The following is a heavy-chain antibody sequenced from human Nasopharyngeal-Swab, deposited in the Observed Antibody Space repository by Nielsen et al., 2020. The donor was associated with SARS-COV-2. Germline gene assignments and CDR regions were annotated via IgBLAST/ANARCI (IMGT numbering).Heavy chain of an antibody. J-gene: IGHJ4*02. D-gene: IGHD2-21*01. CDR2: VWHDENIK. CDR3: TRDRGEDAGIDY. Sequence: GESLKISCAASGFRFPYFGLHWVRQAPGKGLEWVAVVWHDENIKYYADSMEGRFTISRDNSKNTLYLHMNSLRAEDTAVYYCTRDRGEDAGIDYWSQGTLVTVAS. V-gene: IGHV3-33*01. CDR1: GFRFPYFG.